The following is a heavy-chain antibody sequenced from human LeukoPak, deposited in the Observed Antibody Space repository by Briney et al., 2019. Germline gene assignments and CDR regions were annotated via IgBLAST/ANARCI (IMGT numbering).Heavy chain of an antibody. CDR2: INHSGST. Sequence: SETLSLTCAVYGGSFSGYYWSWIRLPPGKGLEWIGEINHSGSTNYNPSLKSRVTISVDTSKNQFSLKLSSVTAADTAVYYCARLSASRGAGYSYGSDYWGQGTLVTVSS. J-gene: IGHJ4*02. CDR3: ARLSASRGAGYSYGSDY. D-gene: IGHD5-18*01. V-gene: IGHV4-34*01. CDR1: GGSFSGYY.